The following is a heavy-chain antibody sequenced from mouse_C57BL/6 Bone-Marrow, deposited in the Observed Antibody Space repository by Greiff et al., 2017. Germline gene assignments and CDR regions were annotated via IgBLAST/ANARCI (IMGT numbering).Heavy chain of an antibody. J-gene: IGHJ2*01. CDR3: ARCVTGTRGYYFDY. V-gene: IGHV1-64*01. CDR1: GYTFTSYW. CDR2: IHPNSGST. Sequence: VQLQQPGPELVKPGASVKLSCKASGYTFTSYWMHWVKQRPGQGLEWIGMIHPNSGSTNYNEKFKSKDTLTVDKSSSTAYMQLSSLTSEDSAVYYCARCVTGTRGYYFDYWGQGTTLTVSA. D-gene: IGHD4-1*01.